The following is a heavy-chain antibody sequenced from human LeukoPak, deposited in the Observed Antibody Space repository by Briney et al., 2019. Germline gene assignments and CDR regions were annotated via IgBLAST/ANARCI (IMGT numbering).Heavy chain of an antibody. V-gene: IGHV3-30*03. CDR2: ISYDGSNK. CDR3: ARERAYAYFDY. D-gene: IGHD2-21*01. CDR1: GLTFSSYG. Sequence: QPGRSLRLSCAASGLTFSSYGMHWVRQAPGKGLEWVAVISYDGSNKYYADSVKGRFTISRDNSKNTLYLEMNSLRAEDTAVYYCARERAYAYFDYWGQGTLVTVSS. J-gene: IGHJ4*02.